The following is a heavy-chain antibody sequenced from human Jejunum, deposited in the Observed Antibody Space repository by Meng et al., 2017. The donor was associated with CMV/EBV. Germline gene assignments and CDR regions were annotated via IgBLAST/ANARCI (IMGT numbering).Heavy chain of an antibody. Sequence: QVYLQQSGPGLEKPSQTLSLTCTVSGGSISSGGSYWSWIRQHAGKGLEWIGSIHNSGNTYYNPSLRSRATMSLDTSKNQFSLILSSVTAADTAVYHCVRGSDPYKTGYWGQGTLVTVSS. CDR2: IHNSGNT. CDR3: VRGSDPYKTGY. V-gene: IGHV4-31*03. D-gene: IGHD3-16*02. CDR1: GGSISSGGSY. J-gene: IGHJ4*02.